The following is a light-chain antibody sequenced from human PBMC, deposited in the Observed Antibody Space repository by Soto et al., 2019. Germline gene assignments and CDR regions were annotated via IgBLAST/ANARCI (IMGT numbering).Light chain of an antibody. CDR1: QSVSVY. CDR2: GAS. CDR3: QQYNNWAGT. V-gene: IGKV3-15*01. J-gene: IGKJ1*01. Sequence: EIVMTQSPATLSVSPGERVTLSCRASQSVSVYLDWYQQKPGQAPRLLIYGASTRATGIPARFSGSGSGTEFTLTISSLQSEDFAVYYCQQYNNWAGTFGQGTKVDI.